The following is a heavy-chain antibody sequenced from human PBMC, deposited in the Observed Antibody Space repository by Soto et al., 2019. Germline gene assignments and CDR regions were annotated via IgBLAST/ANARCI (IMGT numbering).Heavy chain of an antibody. J-gene: IGHJ1*01. CDR2: IYYSGST. V-gene: IGHV4-31*03. CDR1: GGSISSGGYY. CDR3: ARDRYSSSWYGYFQH. Sequence: QVQLQESGPGLVKPSQTLSLTCTVSGGSISSGGYYWSWIRQHPGKGLEWIGYIYYSGSTYYNPSLKSRVTISVDTSKNQFSLKLSSVTAADTAVYYCARDRYSSSWYGYFQHWGQGTLVTVSS. D-gene: IGHD6-13*01.